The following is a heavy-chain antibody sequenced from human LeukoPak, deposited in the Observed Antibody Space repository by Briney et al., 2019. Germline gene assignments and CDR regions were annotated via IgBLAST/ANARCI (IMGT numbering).Heavy chain of an antibody. J-gene: IGHJ4*02. D-gene: IGHD4-17*01. CDR2: ISYDGSNK. CDR3: ARAITDYGDTLPLDY. CDR1: GFTFSSYA. V-gene: IGHV3-30-3*01. Sequence: PGGSLRLSCAASGFTFSSYAMSWVRQAPGKGLEWVAVISYDGSNKYYADSVKGRFTISRDNSKNTLYLQMNSLRAEDTAVYYCARAITDYGDTLPLDYWGQGTLVTVSS.